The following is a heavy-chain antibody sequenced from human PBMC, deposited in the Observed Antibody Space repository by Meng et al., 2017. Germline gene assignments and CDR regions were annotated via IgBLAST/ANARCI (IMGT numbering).Heavy chain of an antibody. CDR2: IYWDDDK. V-gene: IGHV2-5*02. D-gene: IGHD6-6*01. Sequence: TLKASGPTLVKPTQALTLTCTFCGFSLSTSGVGVGWIRQHPGKALEWLALIYWDDDKRYSPSLKSRLTITKDTSKNQVVLTMTNMDPVDTAIYYCARMTYSSSFKWGQGTLVTVSS. CDR3: ARMTYSSSFK. J-gene: IGHJ4*02. CDR1: GFSLSTSGVG.